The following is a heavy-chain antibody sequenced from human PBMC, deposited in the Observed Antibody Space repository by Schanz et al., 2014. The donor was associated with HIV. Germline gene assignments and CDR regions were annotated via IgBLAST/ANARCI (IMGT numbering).Heavy chain of an antibody. CDR1: TFTFNNYD. CDR3: ARGGIWEWDQPDFDY. Sequence: EVLLVESGGGVVKPGGSLRLSCAASTFTFNNYDMGWVRQAPGKGLEWVSGISGNGGSTYHADSVKGRLTISRDNSKNTLYLQMNSLRAEDTAVYYCARGGIWEWDQPDFDYWGQGTLVTVSS. J-gene: IGHJ4*02. CDR2: ISGNGGST. D-gene: IGHD2-15*01. V-gene: IGHV3-23*04.